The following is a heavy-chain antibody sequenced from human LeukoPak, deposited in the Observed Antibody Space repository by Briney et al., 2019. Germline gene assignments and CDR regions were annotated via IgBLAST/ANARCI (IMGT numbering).Heavy chain of an antibody. Sequence: GGSLGLSCAASGFTFDDYGMSWVRQAPGKGLEWVSGINWNGGSTGYADSVKGRFTISRDNAKNSLYLQMNSLRAEDTAVYYCARSSVSSGFDYWGQGTLVTVSS. D-gene: IGHD6-19*01. J-gene: IGHJ4*02. V-gene: IGHV3-20*04. CDR1: GFTFDDYG. CDR2: INWNGGST. CDR3: ARSSVSSGFDY.